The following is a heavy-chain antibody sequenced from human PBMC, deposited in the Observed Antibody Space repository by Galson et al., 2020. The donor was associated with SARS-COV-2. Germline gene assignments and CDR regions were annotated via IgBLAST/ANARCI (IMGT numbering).Heavy chain of an antibody. V-gene: IGHV4-59*01. Sequence: SETLSLTCTVSGGSMRSYYWSWIRQPPGKGLEWVGYINHSGSTTYNPSLKSRITISVDTSKNQFSLKLSPVTAADTAVYYCAREKSGSLFGGYYYYIDVWGKGTTVTVSS. D-gene: IGHD1-26*01. CDR3: AREKSGSLFGGYYYYIDV. CDR1: GGSMRSYY. CDR2: INHSGST. J-gene: IGHJ6*03.